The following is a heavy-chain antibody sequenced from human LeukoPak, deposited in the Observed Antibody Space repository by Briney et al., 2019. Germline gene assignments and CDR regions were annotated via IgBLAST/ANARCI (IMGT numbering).Heavy chain of an antibody. J-gene: IGHJ4*02. Sequence: GGSLRLSCAASGFTFSSYSMNWVRQAPGKGLEWVSYISSSSSTIYYADSVKGRFTISRDNAKNSLYLQMNSLRAEDTAVYYCARDRGTVTTTPYGYWGQGTLVTVSS. CDR2: ISSSSSTI. CDR1: GFTFSSYS. CDR3: ARDRGTVTTTPYGY. V-gene: IGHV3-48*01. D-gene: IGHD4-17*01.